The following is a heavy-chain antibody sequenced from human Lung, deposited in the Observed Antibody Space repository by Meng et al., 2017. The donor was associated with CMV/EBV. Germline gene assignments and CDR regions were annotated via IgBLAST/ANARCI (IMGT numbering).Heavy chain of an antibody. CDR2: IDDSGST. V-gene: IGHV4-4*02. CDR3: ARGKQDAWELLAY. J-gene: IGHJ4*02. Sequence: QLQESGPGLVKHSGTLSLTGGVSGVSISSNIRWTWVRQPPGKGLEWIGDIDDSGSTNYNPSLNSRISISLDKSKNHFSLKVNSVTAADTAVYYCARGKQDAWELLAYWGQGALVTVSS. CDR1: GVSISSNIR. D-gene: IGHD1-26*01.